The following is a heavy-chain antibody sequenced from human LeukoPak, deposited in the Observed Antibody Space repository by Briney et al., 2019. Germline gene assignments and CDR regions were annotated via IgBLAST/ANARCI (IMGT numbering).Heavy chain of an antibody. V-gene: IGHV4-30-4*01. D-gene: IGHD1-1*01. CDR3: ARGSGTGGWFDP. CDR1: GGSISSGDYY. CDR2: IYYSGST. J-gene: IGHJ5*02. Sequence: PSETLPLTCTVSGGSISSGDYYWSWIRQPPGKGLEWIGYIYYSGSTYYNPSLKSRVTISVDTSKNQFSLKLSSVTAADTAVYYCARGSGTGGWFDPWGQGTLVTVSS.